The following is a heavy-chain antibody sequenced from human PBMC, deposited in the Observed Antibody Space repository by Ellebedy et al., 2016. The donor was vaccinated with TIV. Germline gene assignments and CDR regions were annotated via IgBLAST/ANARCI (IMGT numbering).Heavy chain of an antibody. CDR3: ARQELLWFGELLQEPDAFDI. Sequence: GSLRLSXTVSGGSISSYYWSWIRQPAGKGLEWIGRIYTSGSTNYNPSLKSRVTMSVDTSKNQFSLKLSSVTAADTAVYYCARQELLWFGELLQEPDAFDIWGQGTMVTVSS. J-gene: IGHJ3*02. D-gene: IGHD3-10*01. CDR2: IYTSGST. V-gene: IGHV4-4*07. CDR1: GGSISSYY.